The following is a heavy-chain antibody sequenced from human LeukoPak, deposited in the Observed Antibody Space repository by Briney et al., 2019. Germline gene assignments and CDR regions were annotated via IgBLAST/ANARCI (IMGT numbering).Heavy chain of an antibody. Sequence: GGSLRLSCAASGFTFSNAWKSWVRQAPGKGLEWVGRIKSKSDGGTADYAAPVKGRFTISRDDSKNTLYLQMNSLKTEDTAVYYCTTSTPLYNSSPWDYWGQGTLVTVSS. CDR1: GFTFSNAW. CDR2: IKSKSDGGTA. D-gene: IGHD6-13*01. V-gene: IGHV3-15*01. CDR3: TTSTPLYNSSPWDY. J-gene: IGHJ4*02.